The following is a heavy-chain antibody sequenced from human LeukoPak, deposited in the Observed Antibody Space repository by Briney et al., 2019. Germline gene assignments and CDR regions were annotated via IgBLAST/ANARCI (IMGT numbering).Heavy chain of an antibody. CDR1: GGSFSGYY. J-gene: IGHJ3*02. Sequence: SETPSLTCAIYGGSFSGYYWSWIRQPPGKGLEWIGEINHSGSTNYNPSLKSRVTISVDTSKNQFSLKLSSVTAADTAVYYCARSKTPPDAFDIWGQGTMVTVSS. CDR3: ARSKTPPDAFDI. CDR2: INHSGST. V-gene: IGHV4-34*01.